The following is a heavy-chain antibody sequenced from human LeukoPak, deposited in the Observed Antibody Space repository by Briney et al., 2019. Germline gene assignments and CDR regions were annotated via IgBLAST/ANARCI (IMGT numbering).Heavy chain of an antibody. Sequence: GGSLGLSCAASGFTFTKYWLTWVRQAPGKGLEWVANINEDGTEKHYVDSVKGRFTISRDNAKNSLYLQMNSLRAEDTAMYYCAKDHSRFTYWAQGTLVTVSS. CDR2: INEDGTEK. D-gene: IGHD2-15*01. CDR3: AKDHSRFTY. V-gene: IGHV3-7*03. J-gene: IGHJ4*02. CDR1: GFTFTKYW.